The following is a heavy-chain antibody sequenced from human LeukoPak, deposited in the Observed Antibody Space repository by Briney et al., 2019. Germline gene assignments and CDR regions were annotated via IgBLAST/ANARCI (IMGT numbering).Heavy chain of an antibody. CDR3: ARASGFGWMVYATRNRGYNWFDP. D-gene: IGHD2-8*01. J-gene: IGHJ5*02. Sequence: SETLSLTCAVYGGSFSGYYWSWIRQPPGKGLEWIGEVNHSGSTNYNPSLKSRVTISVDTSKNQFSLKLSSVTAADTAVYYCARASGFGWMVYATRNRGYNWFDPWGQGTLVTVSS. V-gene: IGHV4-34*01. CDR1: GGSFSGYY. CDR2: VNHSGST.